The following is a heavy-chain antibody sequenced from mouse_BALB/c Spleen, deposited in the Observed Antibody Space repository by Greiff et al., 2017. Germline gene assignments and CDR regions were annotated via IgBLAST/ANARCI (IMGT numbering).Heavy chain of an antibody. CDR1: GYSFTGYY. V-gene: IGHV1S34*01. CDR3: ASGDGNSYFDY. CDR2: ISRYNGAT. D-gene: IGHD2-13*01. Sequence: LVKPGASVKISCKASGYSFTGYYMHWVKQSPGKSLEWIGYISRYNGATSYNQKFKGKATFTVDTSSSTAYMQFNSLTSEDSAVYYCASGDGNSYFDYWGQGTTLTVSS. J-gene: IGHJ2*01.